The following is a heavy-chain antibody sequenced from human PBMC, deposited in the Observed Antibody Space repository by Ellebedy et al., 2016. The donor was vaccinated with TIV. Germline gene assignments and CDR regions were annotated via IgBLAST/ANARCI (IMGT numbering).Heavy chain of an antibody. D-gene: IGHD3-10*01. J-gene: IGHJ5*02. CDR3: ARWFGELLYVRWFDP. CDR2: IYYSGST. CDR1: GGSISRSSSY. V-gene: IGHV4-39*01. Sequence: GSLRLSCTVSGGSISRSSSYWGWIRQPPGKGLEWIGSIYYSGSTDYNPSLKSRVTISADTSKNQFSLRLSSVTAADTAVYYCARWFGELLYVRWFDPWGQGTLVTVST.